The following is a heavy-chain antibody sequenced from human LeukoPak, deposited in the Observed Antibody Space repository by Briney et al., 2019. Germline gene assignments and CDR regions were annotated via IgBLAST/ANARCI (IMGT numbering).Heavy chain of an antibody. CDR3: ARDLPSSGWAHFDY. CDR2: ISAYNGNT. V-gene: IGHV1-18*01. D-gene: IGHD6-19*01. Sequence: GASVKVSCKASGYTFTSYGISWVRQAPGQGLEWMGWISAYNGNTNYAQKLQGRVTMTTDTSTSTAYMELRSLRSDDTAVYYCARDLPSSGWAHFDYWGQGTLVTVSS. CDR1: GYTFTSYG. J-gene: IGHJ4*02.